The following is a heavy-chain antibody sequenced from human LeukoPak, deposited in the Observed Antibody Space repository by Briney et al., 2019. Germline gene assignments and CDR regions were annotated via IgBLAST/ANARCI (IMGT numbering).Heavy chain of an antibody. CDR2: IYYHGST. V-gene: IGHV4-61*01. J-gene: IGHJ4*02. D-gene: IGHD6-13*01. Sequence: SETLSLTCTVSGDPISSYSNYNWSWIRQPPGKGLEWIGYIYYHGSTNYNPSLKSRVTFSVDTSKNQFSLKLSSVTAADTAVYYCAREYSAFDYWGQGTLVTVSS. CDR3: AREYSAFDY. CDR1: GDPISSYSNYN.